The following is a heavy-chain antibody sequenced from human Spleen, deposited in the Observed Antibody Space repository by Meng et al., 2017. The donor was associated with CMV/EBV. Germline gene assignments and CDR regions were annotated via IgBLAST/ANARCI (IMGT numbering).Heavy chain of an antibody. CDR2: INPSGGST. D-gene: IGHD2-15*01. J-gene: IGHJ6*02. V-gene: IGHV1-46*01. CDR1: GYNFTNYY. Sequence: ASVKVSCKASGYNFTNYYMHWVRQAPGQGLEWMGVINPSGGSTHYAQKFQGRVTMTRDTSTGTVYMELSSLRSEDTAVYYCARVGCPYCESPYYGMDVWGQGTTVTVSS. CDR3: ARVGCPYCESPYYGMDV.